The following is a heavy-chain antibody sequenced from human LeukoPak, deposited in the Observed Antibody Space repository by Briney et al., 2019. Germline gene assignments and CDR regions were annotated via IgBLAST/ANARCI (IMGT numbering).Heavy chain of an antibody. V-gene: IGHV3-15*01. CDR1: GLTFSNAW. J-gene: IGHJ5*02. CDR3: TTDRIWFDP. Sequence: GGSLRLSCAASGLTFSNAWMSWVRQAPGKGLEWVGRIKSKTDGGATDYAAPVKDRFTISRDDSKNTLYLQMNSLKTEDTAMYYCTTDRIWFDPWGQGTLVTVSS. CDR2: IKSKTDGGAT.